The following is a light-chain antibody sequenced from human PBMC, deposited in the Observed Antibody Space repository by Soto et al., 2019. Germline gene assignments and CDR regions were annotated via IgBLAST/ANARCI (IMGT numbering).Light chain of an antibody. CDR2: DAS. J-gene: IGKJ1*01. Sequence: DLQMTQSPSSLYASVGDRVTFTCRASQRISWNLNWYQHKPGKAPKLLIYDASSLESGVPSRFSGSGSGTEFTLTSSSLQPDDFATYYFQQYNSYSPETFGQGTKVDIK. V-gene: IGKV1-5*01. CDR3: QQYNSYSPET. CDR1: QRISWN.